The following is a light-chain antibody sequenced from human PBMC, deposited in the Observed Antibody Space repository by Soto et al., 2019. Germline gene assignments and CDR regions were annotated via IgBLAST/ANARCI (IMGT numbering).Light chain of an antibody. Sequence: VLTHSPAKMTVSPGGRVTRSCRASQSVVNNLAWYQQRPGQPPRLLIYGASTRDTGVPTRFSGSGSGTEFTLTITSLQSEDFAIYYCQQDTNWPLWTFAQGAMV. J-gene: IGKJ1*01. CDR2: GAS. CDR3: QQDTNWPLWT. V-gene: IGKV3D-15*01. CDR1: QSVVNN.